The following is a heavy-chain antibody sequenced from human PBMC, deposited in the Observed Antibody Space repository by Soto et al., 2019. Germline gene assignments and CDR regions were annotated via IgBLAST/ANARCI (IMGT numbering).Heavy chain of an antibody. Sequence: PGGSLRLSCTASGFIFRDFTMSWFRQAPGKGLEWVGYIRTKTYGETTTYAASVQDRFTISRDDSKNIAYLQMSSLKTEDTAVYYCSRDYLGQLPDWGQGTLVTVS. D-gene: IGHD1-1*01. V-gene: IGHV3-49*03. J-gene: IGHJ4*02. CDR2: IRTKTYGETT. CDR3: SRDYLGQLPD. CDR1: GFIFRDFT.